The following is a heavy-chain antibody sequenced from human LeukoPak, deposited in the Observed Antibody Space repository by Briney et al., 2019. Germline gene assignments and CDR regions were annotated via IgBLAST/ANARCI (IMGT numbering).Heavy chain of an antibody. CDR2: IYYSGST. Sequence: SETLSLTCTVSGGSISSSSYYWGWIRQPPGKGLEWIGSIYYSGSTYYNPSLKSRVTISVDTSKNQFSLKLSSVTAADTAVYYCARHRIAARRGGTNWFDPWGQGTLVTVSS. CDR1: GGSISSSSYY. V-gene: IGHV4-39*01. J-gene: IGHJ5*02. D-gene: IGHD6-6*01. CDR3: ARHRIAARRGGTNWFDP.